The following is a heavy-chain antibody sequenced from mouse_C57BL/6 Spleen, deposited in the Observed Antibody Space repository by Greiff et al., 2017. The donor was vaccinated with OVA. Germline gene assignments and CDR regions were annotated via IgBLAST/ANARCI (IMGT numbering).Heavy chain of an antibody. Sequence: QVQLQQPGAELVKPGASVKMSCKASGYTFTSYWITWVKQRPGQGLEWIGDIYPGSGSTNYNEKFKSKATLTVDTSSSTAYMQLSSLTSEDSAVYYCARFKDYDGNYYAMDYWGQGTSVTVSS. CDR3: ARFKDYDGNYYAMDY. CDR2: IYPGSGST. J-gene: IGHJ4*01. D-gene: IGHD2-4*01. V-gene: IGHV1-55*01. CDR1: GYTFTSYW.